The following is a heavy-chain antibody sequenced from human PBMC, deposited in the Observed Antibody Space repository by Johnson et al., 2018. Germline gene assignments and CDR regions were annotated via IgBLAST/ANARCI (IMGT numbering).Heavy chain of an antibody. J-gene: IGHJ3*02. Sequence: VQLQEWGGGVVQPGRSLRLSCAASGFTFSSYGMHWVRQAPGRGLEWVAVISYDVSNKYYADSVKGRCTISSYNSKNTLYLQMNSRRAEDTAVYYCEKVRHYYDSSGHLRIRGAFDSWGQGTMVTVSS. V-gene: IGHV3-30*18. CDR2: ISYDVSNK. D-gene: IGHD3-22*01. CDR1: GFTFSSYG. CDR3: EKVRHYYDSSGHLRIRGAFDS.